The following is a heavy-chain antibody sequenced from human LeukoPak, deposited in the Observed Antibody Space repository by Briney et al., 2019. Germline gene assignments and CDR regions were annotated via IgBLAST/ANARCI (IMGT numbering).Heavy chain of an antibody. CDR3: ARDPADSSGYYGYYFDY. CDR1: GFTFSSYD. CDR2: ISYDGSNK. Sequence: PGGSLRLSCAASGFTFSSYDMHWVRQAPGKGLEWVAVISYDGSNKYYADTVKGRFTISRDNSKNTLYLQMNSLRAEDTAVYCCARDPADSSGYYGYYFDYWGQGTLVTVSS. J-gene: IGHJ4*02. D-gene: IGHD3-22*01. V-gene: IGHV3-30-3*01.